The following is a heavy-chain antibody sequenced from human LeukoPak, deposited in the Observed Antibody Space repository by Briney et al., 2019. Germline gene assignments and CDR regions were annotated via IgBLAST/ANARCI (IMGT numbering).Heavy chain of an antibody. CDR1: GFTFSSYS. CDR2: ISSSSSTI. J-gene: IGHJ3*02. D-gene: IGHD3-22*01. V-gene: IGHV3-48*04. CDR3: ARGVTMIVGEVSAFDI. Sequence: GGSLRLSCAASGFTFSSYSMNWVRQAPGKGLEWVSYISSSSSTIYYADSVKGRFTISRDNAKNSLYLQMNSLRAEDTAVYYCARGVTMIVGEVSAFDIWGQGTMVTVSS.